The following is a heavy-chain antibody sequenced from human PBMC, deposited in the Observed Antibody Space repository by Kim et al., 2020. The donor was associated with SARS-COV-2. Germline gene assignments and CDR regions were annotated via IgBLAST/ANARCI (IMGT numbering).Heavy chain of an antibody. CDR1: GFTFSSYS. CDR2: ISSSSSYI. Sequence: GGSLRLSCAASGFTFSSYSMNWVRQAPGKGLEWVSSISSSSSYIYYADSVKGRFTISRDNAKNSLYLQMNSLRAEDTAVYYCARSPGRYCSGGSCYSEYYFDYWGQGTLVTVSS. J-gene: IGHJ4*02. V-gene: IGHV3-21*01. D-gene: IGHD2-15*01. CDR3: ARSPGRYCSGGSCYSEYYFDY.